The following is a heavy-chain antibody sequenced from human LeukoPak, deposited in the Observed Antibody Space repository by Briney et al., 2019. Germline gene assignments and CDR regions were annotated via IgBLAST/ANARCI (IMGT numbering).Heavy chain of an antibody. V-gene: IGHV1-2*02. J-gene: IGHJ5*02. CDR1: GYTFTDYY. CDR2: INPNSGGT. D-gene: IGHD2-2*01. Sequence: GASVKVSCKASGYTFTDYYMYWVRQAPGQGLEWMGWINPNSGGTNYAQKFQGRVTMTRDTSISTAYMELSRLRSDDTAVYYCAGVGKYCSSTSCNNWFDPWGQGTLVAVSS. CDR3: AGVGKYCSSTSCNNWFDP.